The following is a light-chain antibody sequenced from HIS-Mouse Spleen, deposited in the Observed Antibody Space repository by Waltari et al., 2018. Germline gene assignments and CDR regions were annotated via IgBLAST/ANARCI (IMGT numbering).Light chain of an antibody. CDR3: YSTDSSGNHRV. J-gene: IGLJ2*01. CDR2: EDS. V-gene: IGLV3-10*01. Sequence: SYELTQPPSVSVSPGQTARITCSGDALPKKYAYWYQQKSGQAPVLVIYEDSKRPSGIPGGFSGSSSGTMDTLTISGAQVEDEADYYCYSTDSSGNHRVFGGGTKLTVL. CDR1: ALPKKY.